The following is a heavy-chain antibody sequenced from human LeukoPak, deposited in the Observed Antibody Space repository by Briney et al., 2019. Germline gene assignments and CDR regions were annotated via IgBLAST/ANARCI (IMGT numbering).Heavy chain of an antibody. CDR3: ARGEAFAFDM. J-gene: IGHJ3*02. V-gene: IGHV3-23*01. CDR1: GFTFSNYA. CDR2: INGRDGRT. Sequence: PGGSLRLSCAAPGFTFSNYAMGWVRQAPGKGLEWVSSINGRDGRTYYADSVRGRFSISSDNSKNTLSLKMNSLRAEDTAVYYCARGEAFAFDMWGQGTVVTVSS.